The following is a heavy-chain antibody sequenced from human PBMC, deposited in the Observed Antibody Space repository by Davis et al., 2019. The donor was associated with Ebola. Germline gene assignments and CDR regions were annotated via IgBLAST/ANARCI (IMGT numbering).Heavy chain of an antibody. CDR1: GFTFSSYA. D-gene: IGHD6-19*01. CDR3: AKQSGSSGWYGLDY. J-gene: IGHJ4*02. V-gene: IGHV3-23*01. Sequence: GGSLRLSCAASGFTFSSYAMSWVRQAPGKGLEWVSAISGSGGSTYYADSVKGRFTISRDNSKNTLYLQMNSLRAEDTAVYYCAKQSGSSGWYGLDYWGQGTLVTVSS. CDR2: ISGSGGST.